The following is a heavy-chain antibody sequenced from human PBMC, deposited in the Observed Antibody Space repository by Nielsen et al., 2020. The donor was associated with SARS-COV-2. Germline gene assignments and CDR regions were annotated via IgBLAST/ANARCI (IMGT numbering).Heavy chain of an antibody. J-gene: IGHJ4*02. CDR3: ASFDCTNGVCLDY. CDR2: IWYDGSNK. CDR1: GFTFSSYG. D-gene: IGHD2-8*01. V-gene: IGHV3-33*03. Sequence: GGSLRLSCAASGFTFSSYGMHWVRQAPGKGLEWVAVIWYDGSNKYYADSVKGRFTISRDNAKNSLYLQMNSLRAEDTALYRCASFDCTNGVCLDYWGQGTLVTVSS.